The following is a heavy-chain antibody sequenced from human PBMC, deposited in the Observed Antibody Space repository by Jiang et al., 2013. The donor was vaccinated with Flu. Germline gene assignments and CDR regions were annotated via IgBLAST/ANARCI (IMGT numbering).Heavy chain of an antibody. CDR3: ARESSSSYYYYGMDV. D-gene: IGHD6-6*01. J-gene: IGHJ6*02. CDR2: SCLSLVNR. CDR1: GGTFSQLC. V-gene: IGHV1-69*06. Sequence: KASGGTFSQLCFSRCDETPGQGLEWMGASCLSLVNRTTRQRSQGRVTITADKFTTTVYMDLRSLRSDDTAVHYCARESSSSYYYYGMDVWGQGTTVTVSS.